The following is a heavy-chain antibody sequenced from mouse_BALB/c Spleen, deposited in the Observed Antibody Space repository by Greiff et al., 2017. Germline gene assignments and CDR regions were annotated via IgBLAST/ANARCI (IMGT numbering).Heavy chain of an antibody. CDR2: IDPETGGT. Sequence: VQLQQSGAELVRPGASVTLSCKASGYTFTDYEMHWVKQTPVHGLEWIGAIDPETGGTAYNQKFKGKATLTADKSSSTAYMELRSLTSEDSAVYCCTRKADGFAYWGQGTLVTVSA. CDR1: GYTFTDYE. V-gene: IGHV1-15*01. J-gene: IGHJ3*01. CDR3: TRKADGFAY.